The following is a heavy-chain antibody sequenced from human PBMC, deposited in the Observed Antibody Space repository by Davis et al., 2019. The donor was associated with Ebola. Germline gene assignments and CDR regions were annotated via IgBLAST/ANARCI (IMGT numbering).Heavy chain of an antibody. V-gene: IGHV4-61*02. D-gene: IGHD6-13*01. J-gene: IGHJ4*02. Sequence: PSETLSLTCTVSGGSISSGSYYWSWIRQPAGKGLEWIGRVSNIGGTDFNPSLKSRLDMSRDTSRNQFSLKLKSVTAADTAVYYCARGGQAAAGKFDLWGQGTLVTVSS. CDR3: ARGGQAAAGKFDL. CDR2: VSNIGGT. CDR1: GGSISSGSYY.